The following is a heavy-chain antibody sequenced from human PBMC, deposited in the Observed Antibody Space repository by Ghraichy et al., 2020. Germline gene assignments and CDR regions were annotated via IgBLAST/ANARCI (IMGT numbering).Heavy chain of an antibody. J-gene: IGHJ4*02. CDR2: IYYSGST. D-gene: IGHD4-17*01. CDR1: GGSISSYY. CDR3: ARAHTVTTTGFDY. V-gene: IGHV4-59*08. Sequence: ETLSLTCTVSGGSISSYYWSWIRQPPGKGLEWIGYIYYSGSTNYNPSLKGRVTISVDTSKNQFSLKLSSVTAADTAVYYCARAHTVTTTGFDYWGQGTLVTVSS.